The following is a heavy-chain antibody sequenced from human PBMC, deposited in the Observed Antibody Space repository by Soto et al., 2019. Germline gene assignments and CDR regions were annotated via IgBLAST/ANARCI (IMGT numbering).Heavy chain of an antibody. V-gene: IGHV3-23*01. Sequence: EVQLLESGGGLVQPGGSLRLSCAASGFTFSSYAMSWVRQAPGKGLEWVSAISGSGGSTYYADSVKGRFTISRDNSKNTLYLQMNSLRAEDTAVYYCAKDPMPSSTVTINWFDPWGQGTLVTVSS. CDR1: GFTFSSYA. D-gene: IGHD4-17*01. CDR3: AKDPMPSSTVTINWFDP. CDR2: ISGSGGST. J-gene: IGHJ5*02.